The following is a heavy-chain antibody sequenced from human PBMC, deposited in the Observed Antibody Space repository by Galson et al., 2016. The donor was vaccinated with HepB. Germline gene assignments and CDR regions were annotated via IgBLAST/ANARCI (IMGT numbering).Heavy chain of an antibody. CDR2: ISSSSAYI. CDR3: ARSEPFTGSYYWAGTFDY. CDR1: GFTFSSYS. Sequence: SLRLSCAASGFTFSSYSMNWVRQAPGKGLEWVSSISSSSAYIQYGDSVKGRFTISRDNAKNSLYLQMNSLRAEDTAVYYCARSEPFTGSYYWAGTFDYWGQGALVTVSS. J-gene: IGHJ4*02. D-gene: IGHD1-26*01. V-gene: IGHV3-21*01.